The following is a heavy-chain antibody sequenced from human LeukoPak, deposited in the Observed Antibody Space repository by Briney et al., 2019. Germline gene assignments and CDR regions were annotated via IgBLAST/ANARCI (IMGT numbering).Heavy chain of an antibody. V-gene: IGHV3-23*01. CDR3: AKDGLGDYLWYFDL. Sequence: PPGGSLRLSCAASGFIFSSYAMTWVRQAPGRGLEWLSTISGSGTTTYYVDSVKGRFTISRDNSENTLFLQMNSLRPEDTAVYYCAKDGLGDYLWYFDLWGRGTLVTVSS. CDR2: ISGSGTTT. J-gene: IGHJ2*01. D-gene: IGHD4-17*01. CDR1: GFIFSSYA.